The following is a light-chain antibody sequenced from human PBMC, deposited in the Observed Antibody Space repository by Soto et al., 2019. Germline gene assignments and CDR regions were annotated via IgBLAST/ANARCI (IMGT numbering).Light chain of an antibody. CDR1: QSVRSY. CDR2: DAS. CDR3: QQRSSWPLT. V-gene: IGKV3-11*01. J-gene: IGKJ4*01. Sequence: EIVLTQSPATLSLSPGERATLSCRASQSVRSYLAWYQQKPGQAPRLLIYDASNRATGIPARLSGSGSGTDFTLTISSLEPEDFAVYYCQQRSSWPLTFGGGTKVEIK.